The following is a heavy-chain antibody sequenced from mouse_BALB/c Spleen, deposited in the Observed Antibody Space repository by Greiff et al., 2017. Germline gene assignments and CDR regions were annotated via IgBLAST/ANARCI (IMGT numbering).Heavy chain of an antibody. CDR2: ILPGSGST. V-gene: IGHV1-9*01. J-gene: IGHJ4*01. CDR1: GYTFSSYW. CDR3: ARWRDYYAMDY. Sequence: QVQLQQSGAELMKPGASVKISCKATGYTFSSYWIEWVKQRPGHGLEWIGEILPGSGSTNYNEKFKGKATFTADTSSNTAYMQLSSLTSEDFAVYYCARWRDYYAMDYWGQGTSVTVSS.